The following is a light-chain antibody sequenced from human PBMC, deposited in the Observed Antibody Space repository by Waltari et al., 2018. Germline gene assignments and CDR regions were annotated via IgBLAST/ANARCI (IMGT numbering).Light chain of an antibody. J-gene: IGLJ1*01. CDR3: QAWDSGVAGV. Sequence: SYDLIQSPSVSVSPGQTATITCSGDELEQQYVCWYQQKPGQSPVLVIYEDVRRPSEIPQRFSGSNSGNTATLTISGTQPMDEADYYCQAWDSGVAGVFGTGTKVTVL. CDR1: ELEQQY. V-gene: IGLV3-1*01. CDR2: EDV.